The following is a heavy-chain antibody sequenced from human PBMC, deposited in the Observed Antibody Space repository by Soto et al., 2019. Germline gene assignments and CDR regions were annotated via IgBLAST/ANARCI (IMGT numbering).Heavy chain of an antibody. CDR2: INPNSGGT. V-gene: IGHV1-2*02. J-gene: IGHJ6*02. CDR1: GYTFTGYY. D-gene: IGHD3-3*01. Sequence: ASVKVSCKASGYTFTGYYMHWVRQAPGQGLEWMGWINPNSGGTNYAQKFQGRVTMTRDTSISTAYMELSRLRSDDTAVYYGASNQKWGDYDFWSGYYIPRPVHYYGMDVWGQGTTVTVSS. CDR3: ASNQKWGDYDFWSGYYIPRPVHYYGMDV.